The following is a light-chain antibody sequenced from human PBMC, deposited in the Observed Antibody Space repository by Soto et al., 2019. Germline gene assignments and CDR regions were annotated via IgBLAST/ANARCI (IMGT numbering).Light chain of an antibody. CDR3: KQYNSYSPLT. J-gene: IGKJ1*01. Sequence: DIQMTQSPSTLSASVGDRVTITCRASQSISSWLAWYQQKPGKAPKLLIYKASSLESGVPSRFSGRGSGTEFTLTISSLQPDDFATYYCKQYNSYSPLTFGPGTKVEVK. V-gene: IGKV1-5*03. CDR1: QSISSW. CDR2: KAS.